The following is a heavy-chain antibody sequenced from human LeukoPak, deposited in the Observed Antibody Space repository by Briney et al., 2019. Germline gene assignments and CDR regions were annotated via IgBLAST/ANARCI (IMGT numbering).Heavy chain of an antibody. V-gene: IGHV4-34*01. Sequence: SETLSLTCAVYGGSFSGYYWSWIRQPPGKGLEWIGSIYYSGSTYYNPSLKSRVTMSVDTSKNQFSLKLSSVTAADTAVYYCARGQGGYCSGGSCYANWFDPWGQGTLVTVSS. D-gene: IGHD2-15*01. CDR3: ARGQGGYCSGGSCYANWFDP. J-gene: IGHJ5*02. CDR2: IYYSGST. CDR1: GGSFSGYY.